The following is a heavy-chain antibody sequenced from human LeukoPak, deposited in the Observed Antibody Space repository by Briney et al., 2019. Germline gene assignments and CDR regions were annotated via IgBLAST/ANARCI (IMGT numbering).Heavy chain of an antibody. D-gene: IGHD3-10*01. V-gene: IGHV3-30*04. J-gene: IGHJ4*02. Sequence: GGSLRLSCAASGFTFSTYAMHWVRQAPGKGLEWVAIISYDGSNKYYADSVKGRFTISGDNSKNTLYLQVNSLRAEDTAVYYCARSDYYGSGSYLGYWGQGTLVTVSS. CDR2: ISYDGSNK. CDR3: ARSDYYGSGSYLGY. CDR1: GFTFSTYA.